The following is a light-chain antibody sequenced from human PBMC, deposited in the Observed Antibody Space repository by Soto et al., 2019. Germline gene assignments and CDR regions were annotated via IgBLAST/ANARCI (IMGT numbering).Light chain of an antibody. CDR1: QSVSSSY. CDR3: QQYGSSPL. CDR2: GAS. Sequence: EIVLTQSPGTLSLSPGERATLSCRASQSVSSSYLAWYQQKPGQAPRLLIYGASSRATGIPDRFSGSGSGTDFTLTISRLEPEDFAVYYCQQYGSSPLFGPGTKGIS. J-gene: IGKJ3*01. V-gene: IGKV3-20*01.